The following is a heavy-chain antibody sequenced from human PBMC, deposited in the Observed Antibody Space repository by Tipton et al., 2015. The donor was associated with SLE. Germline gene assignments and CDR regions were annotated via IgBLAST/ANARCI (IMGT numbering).Heavy chain of an antibody. D-gene: IGHD7-27*01. Sequence: TLSLTCTVSGGSISSHYWSWIRQTPGKGLEWIGYIFYTGSAKYNPTLLSRVTISVDTSKNQFSLMLSSVTAADTAVYYCATPINWGYYFYMDVWGKGTTVTVSS. CDR3: ATPINWGYYFYMDV. CDR2: IFYTGSA. CDR1: GGSISSHY. J-gene: IGHJ6*03. V-gene: IGHV4-59*11.